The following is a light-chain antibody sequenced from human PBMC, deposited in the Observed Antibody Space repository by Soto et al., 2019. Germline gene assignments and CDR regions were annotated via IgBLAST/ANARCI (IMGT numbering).Light chain of an antibody. CDR3: QQYYRTRPT. Sequence: DIVLTQSPDSLAVSLGERATINCKSSQSVLYSPNNKNSLAWYQQKPGQPPKLFIYWASIREAGVPDRFSGSGYGTDFTLTSSSLQAEDVALYYCQQYYRTRPTFGQGTKVEIK. CDR2: WAS. J-gene: IGKJ1*01. CDR1: QSVLYSPNNKNS. V-gene: IGKV4-1*01.